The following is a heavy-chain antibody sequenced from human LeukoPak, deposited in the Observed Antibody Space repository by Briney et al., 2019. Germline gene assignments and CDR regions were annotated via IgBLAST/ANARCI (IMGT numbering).Heavy chain of an antibody. CDR2: IYYSAST. CDR3: ARVPTMTFLDY. D-gene: IGHD2-2*01. V-gene: IGHV4-34*01. CDR1: GGSFSGYY. Sequence: AGTLSLTCAVYGGSFSGYYWSWIRQPPGKGLEWLGCIYYSASTYQNPSLKRRVTTSVDTSKTQFSLKLSSVTAADTAVYYCARVPTMTFLDYWGEGTLVTVSS. J-gene: IGHJ4*02.